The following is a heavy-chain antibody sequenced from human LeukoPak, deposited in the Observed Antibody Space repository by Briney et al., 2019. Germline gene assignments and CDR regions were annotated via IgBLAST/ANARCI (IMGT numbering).Heavy chain of an antibody. V-gene: IGHV3-30*18. CDR2: ISYDGSNK. D-gene: IGHD3-10*01. CDR1: GFTFSSYD. Sequence: PGRSLRLSCTASGFTFSSYDMHWVRQAPGEGLEWVAVISYDGSNKYYADSVKGRFTISRDSSKNTLYLQMNSLRAEDMAVYYCAKDISDYISGTYYPDYWGQGTLVTVSS. J-gene: IGHJ4*02. CDR3: AKDISDYISGTYYPDY.